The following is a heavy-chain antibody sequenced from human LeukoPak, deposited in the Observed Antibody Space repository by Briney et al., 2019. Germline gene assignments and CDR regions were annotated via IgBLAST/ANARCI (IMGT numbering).Heavy chain of an antibody. CDR2: IRYDGSNK. D-gene: IGHD2-2*01. Sequence: PGGSLRLSCAASGFTFSSYGMHWVRQAPGKGLEWVAFIRYDGSNKYYADSVKGRFTISRDNSKNTLYLQMNSLRAEDTAVYYALAVPAATHDAFDIWGQGTMVTVSS. CDR3: LAVPAATHDAFDI. V-gene: IGHV3-30*02. J-gene: IGHJ3*02. CDR1: GFTFSSYG.